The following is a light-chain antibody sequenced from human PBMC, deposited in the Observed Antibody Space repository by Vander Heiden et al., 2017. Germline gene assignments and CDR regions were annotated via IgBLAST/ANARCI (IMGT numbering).Light chain of an antibody. CDR3: QQYGSSPLFT. CDR2: GAS. J-gene: IGKJ3*01. CDR1: QSVSSSY. Sequence: ESVLTQSPCTLSLSPGERATLSCTASQSVSSSYLAWYQQKPGQAPRLLIYGASSRATGIPDRFSGSGSGTDFTLTISRLEPEDFAVYYCQQYGSSPLFTFGAGTKVEIK. V-gene: IGKV3-20*01.